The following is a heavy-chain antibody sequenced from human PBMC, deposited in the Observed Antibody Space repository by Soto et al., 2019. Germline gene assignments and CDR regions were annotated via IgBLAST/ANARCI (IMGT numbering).Heavy chain of an antibody. CDR3: ARDHGLSTYYYYMDV. CDR1: GFTFSSYS. D-gene: IGHD2-2*01. CDR2: ISSSSSTI. J-gene: IGHJ6*03. Sequence: EVQLVESGGGWVQPGGSLRLSCAASGFTFSSYSMNWVRQAPGKGLEWVSYISSSSSTIYYADSVKGRFTISRDNAKNSLYLQMNSLRAEDTAVYYCARDHGLSTYYYYMDVWGKGTTVTVSS. V-gene: IGHV3-48*01.